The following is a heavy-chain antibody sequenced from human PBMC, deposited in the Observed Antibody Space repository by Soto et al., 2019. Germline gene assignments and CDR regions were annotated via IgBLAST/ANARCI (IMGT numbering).Heavy chain of an antibody. Sequence: EMQLLESGGGLVQHGGSLRLSCAASGFTFSSYAMSWVRQAPGKGLEWVSAISGSGGTTYYADSVKGRFTFSRDNSKNTLYLQMNSLRAEDTAVYYCAKTANGWFSAFDIWGQGTMVTVSS. V-gene: IGHV3-23*01. D-gene: IGHD6-19*01. CDR3: AKTANGWFSAFDI. CDR1: GFTFSSYA. J-gene: IGHJ3*02. CDR2: ISGSGGTT.